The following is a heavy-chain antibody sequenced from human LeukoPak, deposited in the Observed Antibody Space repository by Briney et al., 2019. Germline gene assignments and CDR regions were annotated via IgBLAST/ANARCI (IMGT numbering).Heavy chain of an antibody. V-gene: IGHV4-38-2*02. CDR2: IYYSGGT. D-gene: IGHD5-18*01. J-gene: IGHJ5*02. Sequence: SETLSLTCTVSGYSISSGYYWGWIRQPPGKGLEWIGSIYYSGGTHYNPSLESRVTISVDTSKNQFSLKLASLTAADTAVYYCAKGAGGFSYYNWFDPWGQGTLVTVSS. CDR3: AKGAGGFSYYNWFDP. CDR1: GYSISSGYY.